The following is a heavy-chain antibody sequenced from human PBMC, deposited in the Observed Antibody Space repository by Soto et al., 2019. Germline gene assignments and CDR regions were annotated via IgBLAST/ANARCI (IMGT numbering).Heavy chain of an antibody. V-gene: IGHV4-39*01. CDR3: ARQEGGVLLWFGELLSGSHYGLDV. Sequence: SETLSLTCTVSGGSISSSSYYWGWIRQPPGKGLEWIGSIYYSGSTYYNPSLKSRVTISVDTSKNQFSLKLSSVTAADTAVYYCARQEGGVLLWFGELLSGSHYGLDVWGQGTTVTVSS. J-gene: IGHJ6*02. D-gene: IGHD3-10*01. CDR2: IYYSGST. CDR1: GGSISSSSYY.